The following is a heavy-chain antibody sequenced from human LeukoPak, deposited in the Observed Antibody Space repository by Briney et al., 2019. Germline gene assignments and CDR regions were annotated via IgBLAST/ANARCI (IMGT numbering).Heavy chain of an antibody. V-gene: IGHV4-59*01. CDR2: IYYSGRT. D-gene: IGHD4-17*01. Sequence: SETLSLTCTVSGGSISTYYWNWIRQPPGKGLEWIGYIYYSGRTNYNPSLKSRVSISIDTSKNQFSLKLSSVTAADTAFYYCARSDLYGDYPPGNYWGQGTLGAVSS. J-gene: IGHJ4*02. CDR1: GGSISTYY. CDR3: ARSDLYGDYPPGNY.